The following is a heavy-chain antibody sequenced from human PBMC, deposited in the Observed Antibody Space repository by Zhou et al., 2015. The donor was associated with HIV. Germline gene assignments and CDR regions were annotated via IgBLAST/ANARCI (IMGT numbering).Heavy chain of an antibody. CDR2: IIPVFGTT. CDR1: GGSFSTDG. J-gene: IGHJ3*02. Sequence: QVQLVQSGAEVKKPGASVRVSCKASGGSFSTDGISWVRQAPGQGLEWVGGIIPVFGTTKSAQKFQGRVTITADESTSTAYMELSSLRSEDTAVYYCAREGALGYCSGGSCSSDAFDIWGQGTMVTVSS. D-gene: IGHD2-15*01. CDR3: AREGALGYCSGGSCSSDAFDI. V-gene: IGHV1-69*01.